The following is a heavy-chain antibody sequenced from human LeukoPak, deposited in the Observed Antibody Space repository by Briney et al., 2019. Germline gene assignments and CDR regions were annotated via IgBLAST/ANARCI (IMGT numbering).Heavy chain of an antibody. CDR1: GGSISGYY. CDR3: ARVYYYDSSGPDWFDP. Sequence: PSETLSLTCTVSGGSISGYYWSWIRQPPGKGLEWIGYIYYSGSTNYNPSLKSRVTISVDTSKNQFSLKLSSVTAADTAVYYCARVYYYDSSGPDWFDPWGQGTLVTVSS. V-gene: IGHV4-59*01. D-gene: IGHD3-22*01. CDR2: IYYSGST. J-gene: IGHJ5*02.